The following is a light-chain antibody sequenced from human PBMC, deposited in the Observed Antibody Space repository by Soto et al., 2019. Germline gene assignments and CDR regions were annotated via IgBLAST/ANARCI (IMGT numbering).Light chain of an antibody. Sequence: QSVLTQPPSASGTPGQRVTISCSGSSSNIGRYSVNWYQQLPGTAPKLLIYNNDQRPSGVPDRFSGSKSGTSASLAISGLQSEDEADYYCAPWDDSLSGPAFGGGTKLTVL. CDR3: APWDDSLSGPA. CDR2: NND. V-gene: IGLV1-44*01. J-gene: IGLJ2*01. CDR1: SSNIGRYS.